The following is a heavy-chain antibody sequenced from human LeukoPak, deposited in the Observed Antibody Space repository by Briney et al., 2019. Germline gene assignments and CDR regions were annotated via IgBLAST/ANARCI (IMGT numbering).Heavy chain of an antibody. Sequence: PGGSLRLSCAVSGITLSNYGMSWVRQAPGKGLEWVAGLSGSGGGTNYAHSVQGRFTISRDNPKNTLYLQMNSLRAEDTAVYFCAKRGVVIRVFLVGFHKEAYYFDSWGQGALVTVSS. CDR2: LSGSGGGT. CDR3: AKRGVVIRVFLVGFHKEAYYFDS. V-gene: IGHV3-23*01. D-gene: IGHD3-10*01. J-gene: IGHJ4*02. CDR1: GITLSNYG.